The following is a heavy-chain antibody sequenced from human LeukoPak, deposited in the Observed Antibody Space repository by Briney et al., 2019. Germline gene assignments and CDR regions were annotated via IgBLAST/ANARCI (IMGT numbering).Heavy chain of an antibody. J-gene: IGHJ6*02. CDR1: RYTFTSCY. CDR3: ARKGYCSSTSCYYYYGMDV. CDR2: INPSGGST. D-gene: IGHD2-2*01. Sequence: ASVNVSCKASRYTFTSCYMHWVRQAPGQGLEWMGIINPSGGSTSYAQTFQGRVTMTRDTSTSTVYMELSSLRSEDTAVYYCARKGYCSSTSCYYYYGMDVWGQGTTVTVSS. V-gene: IGHV1-46*01.